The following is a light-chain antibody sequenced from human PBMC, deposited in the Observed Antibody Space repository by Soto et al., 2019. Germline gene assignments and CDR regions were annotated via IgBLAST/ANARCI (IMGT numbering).Light chain of an antibody. V-gene: IGKV1-5*03. CDR2: EAS. CDR3: QQYNIYST. J-gene: IGKJ1*01. Sequence: DIQMTQSPSTLSASVGDRVTITCRASQYVSKWLAWYQQKPGKAPNLLISEASRLESGVPSRFSGSGSGTEFTLTISSLQPDDFATYYCQQYNIYSTFGQGTKVEIK. CDR1: QYVSKW.